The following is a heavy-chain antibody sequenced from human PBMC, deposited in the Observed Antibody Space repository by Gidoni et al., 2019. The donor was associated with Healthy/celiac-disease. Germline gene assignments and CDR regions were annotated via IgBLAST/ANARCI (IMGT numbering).Heavy chain of an antibody. J-gene: IGHJ5*02. D-gene: IGHD6-13*01. Sequence: QVQLQQWGAGLLKPSETLSPTCAVYAGSFSGYYWSWIRQPTGKGLEWIGEINHSGSTNYNASIKSRVTISVDTSKNQFSLKLSSVTAADTAVYYCARRVRDGSSWNWFDPWGQGTLVTVSS. CDR1: AGSFSGYY. CDR3: ARRVRDGSSWNWFDP. V-gene: IGHV4-34*01. CDR2: INHSGST.